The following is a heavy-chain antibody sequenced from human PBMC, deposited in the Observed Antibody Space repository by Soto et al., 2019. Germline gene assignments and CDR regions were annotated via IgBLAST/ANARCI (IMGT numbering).Heavy chain of an antibody. Sequence: QVQLVQSGAEVKKPGASVKVSCKASGYTFTSYYMHWVRQAPGQGLECMGIINPSGGSTSYAQKFQGRVTMTRDTSTSTVYMEMSSLRSEDTAVYYCARDVVGATIPDDWGQGTLVTVSS. CDR3: ARDVVGATIPDD. D-gene: IGHD1-26*01. CDR2: INPSGGST. CDR1: GYTFTSYY. V-gene: IGHV1-46*01. J-gene: IGHJ4*02.